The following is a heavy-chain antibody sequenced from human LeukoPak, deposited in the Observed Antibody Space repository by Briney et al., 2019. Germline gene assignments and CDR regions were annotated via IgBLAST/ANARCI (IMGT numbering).Heavy chain of an antibody. D-gene: IGHD1-1*01. CDR2: ISYSGST. J-gene: IGHJ5*02. V-gene: IGHV4-59*01. Sequence: PSETLSLTCTVSGGSISSYYWSWIWQPPRKSVERIGYISYSGSTNFNPSLKSRVTISVDTSKNQFSLKLSSVTAADTAVYYCAREGTAGTNLNWFDPWGQGTLVTVSS. CDR3: AREGTAGTNLNWFDP. CDR1: GGSISSYY.